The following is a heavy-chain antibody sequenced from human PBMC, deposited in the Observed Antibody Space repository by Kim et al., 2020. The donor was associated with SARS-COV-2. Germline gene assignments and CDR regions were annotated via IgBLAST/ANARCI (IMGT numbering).Heavy chain of an antibody. D-gene: IGHD2-2*01. CDR3: ASFCSSTSCYGGMDV. Sequence: PCLRSRVIISVDTSKNQFSLKLSAVTAADTAVYYCASFCSSTSCYGGMDVWGQGTTVTVSS. J-gene: IGHJ6*02. V-gene: IGHV4-31*02.